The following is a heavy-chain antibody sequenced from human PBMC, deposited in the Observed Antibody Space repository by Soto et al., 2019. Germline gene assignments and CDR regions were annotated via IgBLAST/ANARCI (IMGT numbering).Heavy chain of an antibody. D-gene: IGHD3-10*01. CDR1: GGSISSYY. V-gene: IGHV4-59*01. CDR2: IYYSGST. CDR3: ARDVGGYYGSGSYSHGMDV. Sequence: SETLSLTCTVSGGSISSYYWSWIRQPPGKGLEWIGYIYYSGSTNYNPSLKSRVTISVDTSKNQFSLKLSSVTTADTAVYYCARDVGGYYGSGSYSHGMDVWGQGTTVTVSS. J-gene: IGHJ6*02.